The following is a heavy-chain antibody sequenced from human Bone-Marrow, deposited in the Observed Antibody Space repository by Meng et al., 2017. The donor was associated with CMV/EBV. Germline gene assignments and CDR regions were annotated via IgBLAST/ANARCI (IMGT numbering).Heavy chain of an antibody. Sequence: ASVKVSCKASGYTFTGYYMHWVRQAPGQGLEWMGWINPNSGGTNYAQKFQGRVTMTRDTSTSTAYMELSRLRSDDTAVYYCARERITMIVPDHDAFDIWGQGTMVTVSS. D-gene: IGHD3-22*01. CDR2: INPNSGGT. V-gene: IGHV1-2*02. CDR3: ARERITMIVPDHDAFDI. J-gene: IGHJ3*02. CDR1: GYTFTGYY.